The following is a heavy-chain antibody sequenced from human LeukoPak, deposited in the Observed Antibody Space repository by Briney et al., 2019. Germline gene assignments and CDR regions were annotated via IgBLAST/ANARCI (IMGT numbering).Heavy chain of an antibody. Sequence: GASVKVSCKASGYTFTSYGISWVRQAPGQGLEWMGWISAYNGNTNYAQKLQGRVTMTTDTSTSTAYMELRSLRSDDTAVYYCARESLNNWNDEALFDYWGQGTLVTVSS. J-gene: IGHJ4*02. V-gene: IGHV1-18*01. D-gene: IGHD1-20*01. CDR3: ARESLNNWNDEALFDY. CDR1: GYTFTSYG. CDR2: ISAYNGNT.